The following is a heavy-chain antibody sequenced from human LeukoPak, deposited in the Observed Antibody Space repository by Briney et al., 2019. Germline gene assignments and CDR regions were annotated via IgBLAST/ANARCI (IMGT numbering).Heavy chain of an antibody. V-gene: IGHV3-23*01. CDR1: GFTFSSYA. D-gene: IGHD6-6*01. Sequence: PGGSLRLSCAASGFTFSSYAMSWVRQAPGKGLEWVSAISGSGGSTYYADSVKGRFTISRDNAKNSVYMQMNSLRAEDTAVYSCARSIAARPSRGAPPYYFDYWGQGTLVTVSS. J-gene: IGHJ4*02. CDR3: ARSIAARPSRGAPPYYFDY. CDR2: ISGSGGST.